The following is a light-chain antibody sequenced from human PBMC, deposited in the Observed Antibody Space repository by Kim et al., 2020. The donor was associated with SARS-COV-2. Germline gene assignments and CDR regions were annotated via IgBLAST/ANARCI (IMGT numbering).Light chain of an antibody. CDR1: QTVRSS. Sequence: EIVLTQSPATLSLSPGERATLSCRSSQTVRSSFAWYQQKPGQPPMLLIYDIPNRATGITARFSGSGSGTDFTLTISSLETEDSAVYYCQPRTNWLFGQGTKLEI. J-gene: IGKJ2*01. CDR3: QPRTNWL. CDR2: DIP. V-gene: IGKV3-11*01.